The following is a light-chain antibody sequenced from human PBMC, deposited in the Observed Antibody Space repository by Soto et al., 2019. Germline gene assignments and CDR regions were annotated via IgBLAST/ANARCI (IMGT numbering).Light chain of an antibody. J-gene: IGLJ3*02. V-gene: IGLV2-23*02. Sequence: QSALTQPASVSGSPGQSITISCAGTSSDVGSYNLVSWYQQHPGKAPKLLISEVSKRPSGVSNRFSGSKSGSTASLTISGLQAEDEAEYYCCSYAGSSTFVFGGGTKLTVL. CDR3: CSYAGSSTFV. CDR1: SSDVGSYNL. CDR2: EVS.